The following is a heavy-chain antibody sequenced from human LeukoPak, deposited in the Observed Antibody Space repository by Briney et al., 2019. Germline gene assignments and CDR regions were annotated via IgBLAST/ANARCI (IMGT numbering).Heavy chain of an antibody. D-gene: IGHD1-1*01. CDR2: IYHSGST. CDR1: GYSISSGYY. CDR3: ARPTVPPLTYYYYYMDV. V-gene: IGHV4-38-2*02. Sequence: PSETLSLTCTVSGYSISSGYYWGWIRQPPGKGPEWIGNIYHSGSTYYNPSLKSRVTISVDTSKNQFSLKLSSVTAAGTAVYYCARPTVPPLTYYYYYMDVWGKGTTVTVSS. J-gene: IGHJ6*03.